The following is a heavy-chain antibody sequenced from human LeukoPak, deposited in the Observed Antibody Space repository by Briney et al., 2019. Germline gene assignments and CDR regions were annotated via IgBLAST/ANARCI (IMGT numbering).Heavy chain of an antibody. CDR3: DLVVAALDDY. V-gene: IGHV4-38-2*02. J-gene: IGHJ4*02. D-gene: IGHD2-15*01. CDR2: IYHSGST. Sequence: ASETLSLTCTVSGYSISSGYYWGWIRQPPGKGLEWIGSIYHSGSTYYNPSLKSRVTISVDTSKNQFSLKLSSVTAADTAVYYCDLVVAALDDYWGQGTLVTVSS. CDR1: GYSISSGYY.